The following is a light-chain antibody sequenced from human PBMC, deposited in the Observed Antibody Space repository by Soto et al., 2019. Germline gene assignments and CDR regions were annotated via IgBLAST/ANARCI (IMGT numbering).Light chain of an antibody. CDR2: EVS. CDR3: NSYTSSSTYVI. V-gene: IGLV2-14*01. CDR1: SSDVGVYNY. Sequence: QYALTQPASVSGSPGQSITISCTGTSSDVGVYNYVSWYQQHPGKAPKLMIYEVSNRPSGVSNRFSGSKSGNTASLTISRLQAEDEADYYCNSYTSSSTYVIFGGGTKLTVL. J-gene: IGLJ2*01.